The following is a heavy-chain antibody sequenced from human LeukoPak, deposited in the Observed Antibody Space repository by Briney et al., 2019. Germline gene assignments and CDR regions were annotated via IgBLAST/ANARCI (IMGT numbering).Heavy chain of an antibody. Sequence: GSLRLSWAASGFTFSSYAMSLVRPAPVEGLEWVSAISGSGGSTYYADSVKGRFTISRDNSKNTLYLQMNSLRAEDTAVYYCAKLPIAVAGDYFDYWGQGTLVTVSS. J-gene: IGHJ4*02. V-gene: IGHV3-23*01. CDR1: GFTFSSYA. CDR3: AKLPIAVAGDYFDY. CDR2: ISGSGGST. D-gene: IGHD6-19*01.